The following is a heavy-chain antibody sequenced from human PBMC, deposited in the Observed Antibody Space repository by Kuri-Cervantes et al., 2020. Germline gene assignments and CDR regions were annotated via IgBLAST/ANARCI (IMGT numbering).Heavy chain of an antibody. J-gene: IGHJ6*02. CDR1: GGTFSSYA. CDR3: ARDRQLLWFGELSHYYYYGMDV. D-gene: IGHD3-10*01. Sequence: LVKVSCKASGGTFSSYAISWVRQAPGQGLEWMGGIIPIFGTANYAQKFQGRVTITADKSTSTAYMELSSLRSEDTAVYYCARDRQLLWFGELSHYYYYGMDVWGQGTTVTVSS. CDR2: IIPIFGTA. V-gene: IGHV1-69*06.